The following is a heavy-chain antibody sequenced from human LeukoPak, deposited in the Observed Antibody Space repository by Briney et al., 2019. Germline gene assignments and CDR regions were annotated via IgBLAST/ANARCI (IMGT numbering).Heavy chain of an antibody. Sequence: PSETLSLTCTVSSGSISNYYCSWIRQPPGKGLEWIGYVYNSGTTNYNPSLKSRVTISVDTSKNQFSLKLSSVTAADTAVYYCARYSSSWYGPNWFDPWGQGTLVTVSS. CDR1: SGSISNYY. V-gene: IGHV4-59*08. CDR3: ARYSSSWYGPNWFDP. J-gene: IGHJ5*02. CDR2: VYNSGTT. D-gene: IGHD6-13*01.